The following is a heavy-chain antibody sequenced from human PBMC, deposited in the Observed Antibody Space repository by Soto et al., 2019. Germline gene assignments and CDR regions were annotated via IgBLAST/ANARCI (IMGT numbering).Heavy chain of an antibody. CDR2: ITYDGFTQ. CDR3: GRGPFSSSYIDY. J-gene: IGHJ4*02. Sequence: GGSLRLSCAASGFTFSNDAMHCVRQAPGKGLEWVAVITYDGFTQNYADSVRGRFTVSRDNSKSTLSLQMNSLRPDDTAVYYCGRGPFSSSYIDYWGQGTLVTVSS. CDR1: GFTFSNDA. D-gene: IGHD6-6*01. V-gene: IGHV3-30*03.